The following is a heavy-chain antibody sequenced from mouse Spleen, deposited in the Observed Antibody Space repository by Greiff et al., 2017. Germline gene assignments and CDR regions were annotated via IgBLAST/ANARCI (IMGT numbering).Heavy chain of an antibody. V-gene: IGHV5-16*01. CDR2: INYDGSST. CDR3: ARDGGYGGRHENWFAY. D-gene: IGHD1-1*02. J-gene: IGHJ3*01. Sequence: EVKVVESEGGLVQPGSSMKLSCTASGFTFSDYYMAWVRQVPEKGLEWVANINYDGSSTYYLDSLKSRFIISRDNAKNILYLQMSSLKSEDTATYYCARDGGYGGRHENWFAYWGQGTLVTVSA. CDR1: GFTFSDYY.